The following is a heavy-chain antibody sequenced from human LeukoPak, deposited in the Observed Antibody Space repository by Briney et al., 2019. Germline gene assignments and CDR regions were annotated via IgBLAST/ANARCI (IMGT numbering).Heavy chain of an antibody. CDR3: ARDRAALQDWVEFDP. V-gene: IGHV3-66*03. D-gene: IGHD3/OR15-3a*01. J-gene: IGHJ5*02. CDR1: GFRASDYF. CDR2: IRDSGEA. Sequence: GGSLRLSCAVSGFRASDYFMSWVRQAPGKGLEWVGLIRDSGEAFYADFVRGRFAISRDESENTLYLQMNSLRVEDTAVYFCARDRAALQDWVEFDPWGQGTPVIVSS.